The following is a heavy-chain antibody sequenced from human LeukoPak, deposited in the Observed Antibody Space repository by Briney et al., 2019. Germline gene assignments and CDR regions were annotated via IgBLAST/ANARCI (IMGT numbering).Heavy chain of an antibody. D-gene: IGHD4-23*01. J-gene: IGHJ3*02. CDR3: AIRRYGGNWDAFDI. Sequence: SETLSLTCTVSGGFISSYYWSWSRQPPGKGLEWIGYIYYSGSTNYNPSLKSRVTISVDTSKNQFSLKLSSVTAADTAVYYCAIRRYGGNWDAFDIWGQGTMVTVSS. CDR2: IYYSGST. V-gene: IGHV4-59*08. CDR1: GGFISSYY.